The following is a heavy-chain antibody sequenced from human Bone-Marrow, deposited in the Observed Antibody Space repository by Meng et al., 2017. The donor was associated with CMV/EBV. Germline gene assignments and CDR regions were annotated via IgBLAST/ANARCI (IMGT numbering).Heavy chain of an antibody. CDR1: GYTFIGYY. V-gene: IGHV1-2*02. J-gene: IGHJ5*02. CDR3: ARDNGPSGSYYENWFDP. D-gene: IGHD1-26*01. Sequence: ASVKVSCKASGYTFIGYYMHWVRQAPGQGLEWMGWINPNSGGTNYAQKFQGRVTMTRDTSISTAYMELSRLRSDDTAVYYCARDNGPSGSYYENWFDPRGQGTLVTVSS. CDR2: INPNSGGT.